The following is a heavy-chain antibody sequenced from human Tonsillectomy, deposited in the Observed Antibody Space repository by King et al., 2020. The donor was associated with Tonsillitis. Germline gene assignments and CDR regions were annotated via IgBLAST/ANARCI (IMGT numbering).Heavy chain of an antibody. J-gene: IGHJ6*02. D-gene: IGHD3-9*01. Sequence: VQLVESGAEVKKPGASVKVSCKASGYTFTSYYMHWVRQAPGQGLEWMGIINPSGGSTSYAQKFQGRVTMTRDTSTSTVYMELSSLRSEDTAVYYCASAPFARYFDWRTSNYYYYGMDVWGQGTTVTVSS. V-gene: IGHV1-46*01. CDR2: INPSGGST. CDR1: GYTFTSYY. CDR3: ASAPFARYFDWRTSNYYYYGMDV.